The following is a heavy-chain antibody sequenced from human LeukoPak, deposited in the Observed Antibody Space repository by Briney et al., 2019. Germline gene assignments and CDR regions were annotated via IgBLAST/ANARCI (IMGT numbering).Heavy chain of an antibody. CDR3: ARYGDYGDYGQFDP. D-gene: IGHD4-17*01. Sequence: SETLSLTCTVSGYSISSYYWSWIRQPPGKGLEWIGYIYYSGSTNYNPSLKSRVTISVDTSKNQFSLKLSSVTAADTAVYYCARYGDYGDYGQFDPWGQGTLVTVSS. CDR2: IYYSGST. J-gene: IGHJ5*02. CDR1: GYSISSYY. V-gene: IGHV4-59*01.